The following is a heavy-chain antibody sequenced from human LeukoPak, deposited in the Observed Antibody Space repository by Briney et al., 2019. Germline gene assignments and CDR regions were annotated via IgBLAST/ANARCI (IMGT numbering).Heavy chain of an antibody. Sequence: SETLSLTCTVSGVSISGYYWSWLGQPPGEGREWRGCIYYSGSTNYKPSLKSRVTMSIDTSKNQFSLKLSSVTAADTAVYYCARAISANIQLWFGFDNWGQGTLVSVSS. J-gene: IGHJ4*02. CDR1: GVSISGYY. D-gene: IGHD5-18*01. CDR3: ARAISANIQLWFGFDN. V-gene: IGHV4-59*01. CDR2: IYYSGST.